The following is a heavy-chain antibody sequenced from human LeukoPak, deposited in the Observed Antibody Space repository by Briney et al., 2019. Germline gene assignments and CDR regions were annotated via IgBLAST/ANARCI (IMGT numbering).Heavy chain of an antibody. CDR3: ARDPDAGTADY. D-gene: IGHD6-13*01. V-gene: IGHV3-7*01. J-gene: IGHJ4*02. CDR2: IKPDGSER. CDR1: GFSFSATW. Sequence: GGSLRLSCAASGFSFSATWMTWVRQAPGKGLECVANIKPDGSERYYLDSVKGRFTVSRDNAKNSLYLQMNSLRVEDTAVYYCARDPDAGTADYWGQGTLVTVSS.